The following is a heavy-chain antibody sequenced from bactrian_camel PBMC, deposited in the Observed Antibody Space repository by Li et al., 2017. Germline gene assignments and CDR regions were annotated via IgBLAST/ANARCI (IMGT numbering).Heavy chain of an antibody. CDR2: ISGGDTT. CDR1: GFTASRNW. J-gene: IGHJ4*01. D-gene: IGHD1*01. Sequence: HVQLVESGGGSVQAGGSLRLSCAASGFTASRNWMYWVRQAPGKGLEWASTISGGDTTYYADSVKGRFTISKDNIKNTLYLQMNSLKPEDTGVYYCAAMSWPEGGLGQGTQVTVS. V-gene: IGHV3S1*01.